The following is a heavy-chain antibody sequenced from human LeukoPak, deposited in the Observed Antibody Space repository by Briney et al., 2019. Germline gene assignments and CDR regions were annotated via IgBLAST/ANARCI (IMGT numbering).Heavy chain of an antibody. V-gene: IGHV3-48*03. CDR3: ARQYYYDTSGYGAFDI. Sequence: PGGSPRLSCAASGLTFSSYELNWVRQTPGKGLEWVSYISISGSSIYSADSVKGRFTISRDNAKPSLCLQMNSLRAEDTAVYYCARQYYYDTSGYGAFDIWGQGTMVTVSS. CDR1: GLTFSSYE. D-gene: IGHD3-22*01. J-gene: IGHJ3*02. CDR2: ISISGSSI.